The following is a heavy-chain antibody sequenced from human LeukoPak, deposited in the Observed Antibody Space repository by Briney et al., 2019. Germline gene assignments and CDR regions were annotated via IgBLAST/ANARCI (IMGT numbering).Heavy chain of an antibody. V-gene: IGHV4-59*01. CDR3: ARVYYSNSYDYWYFDL. Sequence: SETLSLTCTVSDGAIAGYSWSWIRQPPGQGLEWIGYIYYSGDTNYNPSLQSRVTVSVDTSKNQFSLKLTSVTAADTAVYYCARVYYSNSYDYWYFDLWGRGTLVTVSS. D-gene: IGHD6-13*01. CDR1: DGAIAGYS. CDR2: IYYSGDT. J-gene: IGHJ2*01.